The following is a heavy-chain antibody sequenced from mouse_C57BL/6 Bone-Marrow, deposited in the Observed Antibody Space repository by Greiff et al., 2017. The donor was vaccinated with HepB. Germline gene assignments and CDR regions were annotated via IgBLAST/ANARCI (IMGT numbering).Heavy chain of an antibody. Sequence: VQLQQSGPELVKPGASVKISCKASGYTFTDYYMNWVKQSHGKSLEWIGDINPNNGGTSYNQKFKGKATLTVDKSSRTAYMELRSLTSEDSAVYYCARWDYGSSYYFDYWGQGTTLTVSS. CDR2: INPNNGGT. D-gene: IGHD1-1*01. J-gene: IGHJ2*01. V-gene: IGHV1-26*01. CDR1: GYTFTDYY. CDR3: ARWDYGSSYYFDY.